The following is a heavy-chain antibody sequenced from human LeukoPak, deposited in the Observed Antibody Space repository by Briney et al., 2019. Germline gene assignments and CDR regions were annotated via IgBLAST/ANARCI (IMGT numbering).Heavy chain of an antibody. J-gene: IGHJ6*03. Sequence: GRSLRLSCAASGLTFSSFGMHWVRQAPGKGLEWVALIWDDGSSKNYADSVKGRFTISRDNSKNTLYLQTDSLRVDDTAVYYCVRDRDYSAGFPYYYMDVWGTGTTVTASS. CDR1: GLTFSSFG. CDR2: IWDDGSSK. CDR3: VRDRDYSAGFPYYYMDV. D-gene: IGHD4-11*01. V-gene: IGHV3-33*01.